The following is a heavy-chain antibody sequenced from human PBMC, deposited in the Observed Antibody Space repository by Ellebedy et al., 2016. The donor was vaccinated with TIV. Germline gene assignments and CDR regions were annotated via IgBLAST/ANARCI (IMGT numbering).Heavy chain of an antibody. CDR3: AIPYHRWGSFYYYGMDI. CDR1: GFIFFNYG. Sequence: GESLKISCAAPGFIFFNYGMHWVREAPGRGLEWVALISSDETIQYSGDSVRGRFTVSRDNSRNTLYLQMNSLRPDDTAVYYCAIPYHRWGSFYYYGMDIWGQGTTVTVSS. D-gene: IGHD2-21*01. J-gene: IGHJ6*02. V-gene: IGHV3-30*03. CDR2: ISSDETIQ.